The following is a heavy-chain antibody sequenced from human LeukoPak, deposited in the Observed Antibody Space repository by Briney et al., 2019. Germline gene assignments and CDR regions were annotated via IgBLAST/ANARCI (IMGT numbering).Heavy chain of an antibody. D-gene: IGHD3-3*01. V-gene: IGHV3-9*01. J-gene: IGHJ4*02. CDR3: AKDTRTISCLDY. CDR2: ITWGRDNL. Sequence: GGSLRLSCAVSGFIFDDYAMHWVRQAPGKGLEWVSGITWGRDNLAYAASVKGRFTISRDNSKNTLYLQMNSLRAEDTAVYYCAKDTRTISCLDYWGQGTLVTVSS. CDR1: GFIFDDYA.